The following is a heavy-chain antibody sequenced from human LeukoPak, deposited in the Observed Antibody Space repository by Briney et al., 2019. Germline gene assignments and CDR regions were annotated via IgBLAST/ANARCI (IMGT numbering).Heavy chain of an antibody. CDR1: GYTFTGYY. V-gene: IGHV1-2*02. Sequence: ASVKVSCKASGYTFTGYYMHWVRQAPGQGLEWMGWINPNSGGTNYAQKFQGRVTMTRDTSISTAYMELSRLRSDDTAVHYCARYSSSWYHIDYWGQGTLVTVSS. CDR3: ARYSSSWYHIDY. J-gene: IGHJ4*02. D-gene: IGHD6-13*01. CDR2: INPNSGGT.